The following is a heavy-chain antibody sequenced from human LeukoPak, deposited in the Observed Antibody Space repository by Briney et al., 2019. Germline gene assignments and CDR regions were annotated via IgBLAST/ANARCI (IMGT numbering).Heavy chain of an antibody. CDR2: IKSKTDGGTT. V-gene: IGHV3-15*01. Sequence: GSLRLSCAASGFTFSNAWMTWVRQAPGKGLEWVGRIKSKTDGGTTDYAAPVKGRFTISRDDSKNTLYLQMNSLKTEDTAVYYCTREAVTANGYFDYWGQGTLVTVSS. CDR1: GFTFSNAW. J-gene: IGHJ4*02. D-gene: IGHD2-21*02. CDR3: TREAVTANGYFDY.